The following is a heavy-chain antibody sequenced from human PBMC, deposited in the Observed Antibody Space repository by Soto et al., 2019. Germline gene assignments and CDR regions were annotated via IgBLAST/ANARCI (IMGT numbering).Heavy chain of an antibody. Sequence: PGGSLRLSCAASGFTFTRYSMNWVRQAPGKGLEWVSSISSTTNYIYYGDSVKGRFSISRDNAKNLLYLHMSSLRVEDTALYYCARDEGIDYWGQGTLVTVSS. J-gene: IGHJ4*02. CDR2: ISSTTNYI. CDR3: ARDEGIDY. V-gene: IGHV3-21*04. CDR1: GFTFTRYS.